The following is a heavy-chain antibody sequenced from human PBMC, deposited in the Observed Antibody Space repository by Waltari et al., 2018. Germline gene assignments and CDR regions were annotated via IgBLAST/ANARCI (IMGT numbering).Heavy chain of an antibody. Sequence: EVQLVESGGGLVQPGGSLRLSCAASGFTFSSYSMNWVRQAPGKGLEWVSYISSSSSTIYYADSVKGRFTISRDNAKNSRYLQMNSLRAEDTAVYYCARESLRHYDILTGYYYYYGMDVWGQGTTVTVSS. CDR1: GFTFSSYS. J-gene: IGHJ6*02. CDR2: ISSSSSTI. CDR3: ARESLRHYDILTGYYYYYGMDV. V-gene: IGHV3-48*01. D-gene: IGHD3-9*01.